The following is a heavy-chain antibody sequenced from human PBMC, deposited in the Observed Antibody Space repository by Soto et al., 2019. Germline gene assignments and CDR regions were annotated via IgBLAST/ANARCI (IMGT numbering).Heavy chain of an antibody. J-gene: IGHJ4*02. CDR3: VREESIEAHQIDY. CDR1: VGSIKSSYYD. D-gene: IGHD6-6*01. Sequence: SETLSLTCTFSVGSIKSSYYDWSWTRQSPAKGLEWIGYIHNIGTSFYNPSLRGRVTVTLETSRSQFSLTLASVTAADTAVYYCVREESIEAHQIDYWGKXIHVT. V-gene: IGHV4-30-4*01. CDR2: IHNIGTS.